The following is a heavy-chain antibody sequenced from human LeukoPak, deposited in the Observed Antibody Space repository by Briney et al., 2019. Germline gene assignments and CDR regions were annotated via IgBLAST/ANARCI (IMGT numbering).Heavy chain of an antibody. CDR1: GFTFSNYA. V-gene: IGHV3-23*01. CDR3: AKDQIGVLPDAFDI. CDR2: IRGNGGGT. D-gene: IGHD3-10*01. Sequence: GGSLRLSCAASGFTFSNYAMTWVRQAPGKGLEWVSSIRGNGGGTFYADSVKGRFTISRDNSENTLFLQMNSLRADDAAIYYCAKDQIGVLPDAFDIWGQGTMVSVSS. J-gene: IGHJ3*02.